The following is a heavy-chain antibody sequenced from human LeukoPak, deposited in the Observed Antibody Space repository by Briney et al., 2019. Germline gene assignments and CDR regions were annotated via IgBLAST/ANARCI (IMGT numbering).Heavy chain of an antibody. CDR2: ISAYNGNT. V-gene: IGHV1-18*01. CDR1: GYTFTSYG. CDR3: AKVILAAAGTPYFQH. J-gene: IGHJ1*01. Sequence: ASVKVSCKASGYTFTSYGISWVRQAPGQGLEWMGWISAYNGNTNYAQKLQGRVTMTTDTSTSTAYMELRSLRSDDTAVYYCAKVILAAAGTPYFQHWGQGTLVTVSS. D-gene: IGHD6-13*01.